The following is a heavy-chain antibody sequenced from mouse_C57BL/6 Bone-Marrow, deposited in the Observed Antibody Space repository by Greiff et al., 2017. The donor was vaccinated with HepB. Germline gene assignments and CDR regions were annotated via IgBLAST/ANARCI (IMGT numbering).Heavy chain of an antibody. Sequence: QVQLQQPGAELAKPGASVKMSCKASGYTFTSYWITWVKQRPGHGLEWIGDIYPGSGSTNYNEKFKSKATLTVDTSSSTAYMHLSSLTSEDSAVYYCASEHNYGSSYDYWGQGTTLTVSS. CDR2: IYPGSGST. CDR3: ASEHNYGSSYDY. D-gene: IGHD1-1*01. V-gene: IGHV1-55*01. CDR1: GYTFTSYW. J-gene: IGHJ2*01.